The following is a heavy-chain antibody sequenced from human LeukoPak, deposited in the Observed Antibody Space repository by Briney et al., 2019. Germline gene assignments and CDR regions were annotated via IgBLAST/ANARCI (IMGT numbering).Heavy chain of an antibody. CDR3: TSWGDTTAEYFQR. Sequence: GSLRLSFVVSGFAFNRCWMNWVRPAPAKGLEWVAHINPDGRDTYYVDSVKGRFTISRDNAQNSMYLQMNSLRVEDTAVYYCTSWGDTTAEYFQRWGQGTLVTVSS. CDR1: GFAFNRCW. V-gene: IGHV3-7*01. D-gene: IGHD2-21*02. CDR2: INPDGRDT. J-gene: IGHJ1*01.